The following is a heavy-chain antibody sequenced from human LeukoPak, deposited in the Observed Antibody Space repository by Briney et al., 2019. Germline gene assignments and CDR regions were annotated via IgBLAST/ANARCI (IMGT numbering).Heavy chain of an antibody. CDR2: ITSSGSSV. D-gene: IGHD2-2*01. Sequence: GGSLRLSCAASGFTFSDYYMNWIRQAPGKGLEWISHITSSGSSVYYADSVKGRFTIARDNAKNALYLQMNSLRAEDTAVYYCAREAYSSKWYADYWGQGTLVTVSS. V-gene: IGHV3-11*01. CDR3: AREAYSSKWYADY. CDR1: GFTFSDYY. J-gene: IGHJ4*02.